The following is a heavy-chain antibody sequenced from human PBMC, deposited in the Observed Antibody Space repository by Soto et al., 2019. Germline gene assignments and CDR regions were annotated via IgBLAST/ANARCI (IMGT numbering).Heavy chain of an antibody. Sequence: ASVKVSCKASGYTFTRYGISWVRQAPGQGLEWMGWISAYNGNTNYAQKLQGRVTMTTDTSTSTAYMELSSLRSDDTAVYYCARGVSVYEVFDRWGQGTMVTVSS. J-gene: IGHJ3*02. D-gene: IGHD2-8*01. CDR2: ISAYNGNT. V-gene: IGHV1-18*01. CDR1: GYTFTRYG. CDR3: ARGVSVYEVFDR.